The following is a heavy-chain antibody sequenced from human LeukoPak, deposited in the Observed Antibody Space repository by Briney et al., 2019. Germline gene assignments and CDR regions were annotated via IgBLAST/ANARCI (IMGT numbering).Heavy chain of an antibody. CDR3: ARGRLIAAAAQRAGQRVWFDP. CDR1: GYTFTGYY. D-gene: IGHD6-13*01. J-gene: IGHJ5*02. Sequence: AASVKVSCKASGYTFTGYYMHWVRQAPGQGLEWMGWINPNSGGTNYAQKFQGRVTMTRDTSISTAYMELSRLRSDDTAVYYCARGRLIAAAAQRAGQRVWFDPWGQGTLVTVSS. V-gene: IGHV1-2*02. CDR2: INPNSGGT.